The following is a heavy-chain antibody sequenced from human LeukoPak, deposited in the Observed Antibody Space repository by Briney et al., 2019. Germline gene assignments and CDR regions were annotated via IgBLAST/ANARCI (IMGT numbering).Heavy chain of an antibody. J-gene: IGHJ6*03. V-gene: IGHV1-18*01. CDR2: ISAYNGNT. CDR1: GYTFTSYG. Sequence: GASVKVSCKASGYTFTSYGISWVRQAPGQGLEWMGWISAYNGNTNYAQKLQGRVTMTTDTSTSTAYMELRSLRSDDTAVYYCARVGSGSFRDYYYYMDVWGKGTTVTISS. CDR3: ARVGSGSFRDYYYYMDV. D-gene: IGHD1-26*01.